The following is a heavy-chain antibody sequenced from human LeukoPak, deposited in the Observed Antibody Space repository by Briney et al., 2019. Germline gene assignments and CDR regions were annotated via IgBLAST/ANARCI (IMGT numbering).Heavy chain of an antibody. J-gene: IGHJ6*02. CDR2: ISYDGSNK. CDR1: GFTFSSYA. D-gene: IGHD2-8*01. CDR3: ARGPERTGVGTRYYYDMDV. Sequence: AGGSLRLSCAASGFTFSSYAMHWVRQAPGKGLEWVAVISYDGSNKYYADSVKGRFTISRDNSKNTLYLQMNSLGAEDTAVYYCARGPERTGVGTRYYYDMDVWGQGTTVTVSS. V-gene: IGHV3-30-3*01.